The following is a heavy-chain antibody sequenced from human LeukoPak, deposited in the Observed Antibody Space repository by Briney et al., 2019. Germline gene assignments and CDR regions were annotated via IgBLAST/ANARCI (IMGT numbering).Heavy chain of an antibody. J-gene: IGHJ4*02. CDR2: ISGSGGST. CDR1: GFTFSIYA. Sequence: GGSLRLSCAASGFTFSIYAMSWVRQAPGKGLEWVSAISGSGGSTYYADSVKGRFTISRDNSKNTLYLQMKSLRAEDTAVYYCSKMDILTGYPSPDYWGRGTLVTVSS. CDR3: SKMDILTGYPSPDY. D-gene: IGHD3-9*01. V-gene: IGHV3-23*01.